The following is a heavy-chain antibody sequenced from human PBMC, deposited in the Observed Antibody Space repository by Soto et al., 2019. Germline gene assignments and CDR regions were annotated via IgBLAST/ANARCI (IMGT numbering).Heavy chain of an antibody. CDR1: GGSVNGYY. D-gene: IGHD3-3*01. J-gene: IGHJ5*02. CDR3: ATRITVFGLLIPPFDP. Sequence: SETLSLTCAVYGGSVNGYYCNWIRQPPGKGLEWIGEINHTGGAHYNPSLKSRVTMSVDTSKNQFSLRLSSVTAADTAIYYCATRITVFGLLIPPFDPWGQGTQVTVSS. V-gene: IGHV4-34*01. CDR2: INHTGGA.